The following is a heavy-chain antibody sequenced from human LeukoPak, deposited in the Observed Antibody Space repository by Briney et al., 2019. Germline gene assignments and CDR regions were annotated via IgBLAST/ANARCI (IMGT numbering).Heavy chain of an antibody. CDR2: IWYDGSNK. J-gene: IGHJ4*02. CDR3: ATDRNSGKYYDY. V-gene: IGHV3-33*01. CDR1: GLTFRNYG. D-gene: IGHD1-26*01. Sequence: PGGSLRLSCAASGLTFRNYGMHWVRQAPGKGLEWGAVIWYDGSNKYYADSVKGRFTISRDNSKDTLYLQMNSLRAEDTAVYYCATDRNSGKYYDYSGQGTLVTVSS.